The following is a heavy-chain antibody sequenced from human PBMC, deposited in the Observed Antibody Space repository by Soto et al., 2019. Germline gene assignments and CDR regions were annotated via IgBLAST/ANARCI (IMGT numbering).Heavy chain of an antibody. CDR2: IYYGGST. V-gene: IGHV4-59*08. J-gene: IGHJ4*02. Sequence: PSETLSLTCTVSGSSLSGHYWSWIRQSPGEGLEWIGFIYYGGSTNYNPSLKSRVTISVDTPKNQFSLKLSSVTAADTAVYYCAKNWNWGSLVHWGQGTLVTVSS. CDR1: GSSLSGHY. D-gene: IGHD7-27*01. CDR3: AKNWNWGSLVH.